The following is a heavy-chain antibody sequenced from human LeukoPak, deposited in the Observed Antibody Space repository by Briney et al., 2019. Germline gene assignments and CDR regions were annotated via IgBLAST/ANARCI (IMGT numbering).Heavy chain of an antibody. D-gene: IGHD1-26*01. V-gene: IGHV4-4*07. CDR1: GGSISSYY. Sequence: PSETLSLTCTVSGGSISSYYWSWIRQPAGKGLEWIGRIYTSGGTNYNPSLKSRVTMSVDTSKNQFSLKLSSVTAADTAVYYCAREETLVGATVDAFDIWGQGTMVTVSS. CDR3: AREETLVGATVDAFDI. CDR2: IYTSGGT. J-gene: IGHJ3*02.